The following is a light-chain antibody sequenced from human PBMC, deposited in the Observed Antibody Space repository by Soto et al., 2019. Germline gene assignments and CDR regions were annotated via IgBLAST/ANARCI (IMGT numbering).Light chain of an antibody. Sequence: DIQVTQSPSSLSASVGDRVTITCRASQDIDNSLAWYQQKPGKVPKLLIYAASTLRSGVPSRFSGSGSGTDFTLTISSLQPEDVATYYCQKYNSAPLTFGPGTKVDIK. V-gene: IGKV1-27*01. J-gene: IGKJ3*01. CDR2: AAS. CDR3: QKYNSAPLT. CDR1: QDIDNS.